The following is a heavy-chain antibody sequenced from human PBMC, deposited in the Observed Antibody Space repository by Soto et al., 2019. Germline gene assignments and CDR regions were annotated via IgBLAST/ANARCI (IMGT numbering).Heavy chain of an antibody. Sequence: EVQLFESGGGLVEPGESLRLSCAASGFTFTDFAMSWVRQAPGKGLEWVSTITTSADITSSADSVRGRFTISRDNSANTLFLPMNSLRGGDTATYCCTKGYSSGYFDPLSGYSTPDHWGQGTLVTVSS. CDR2: ITTSADIT. CDR1: GFTFTDFA. D-gene: IGHD3-9*01. V-gene: IGHV3-23*01. CDR3: TKGYSSGYFDPLSGYSTPDH. J-gene: IGHJ4*02.